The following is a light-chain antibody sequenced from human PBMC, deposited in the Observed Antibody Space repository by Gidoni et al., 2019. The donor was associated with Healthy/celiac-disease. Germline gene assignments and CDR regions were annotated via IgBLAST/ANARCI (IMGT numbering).Light chain of an antibody. CDR3: QQRSNWPPMYT. J-gene: IGKJ2*01. Sequence: EIVFTHSPATLSLSPGERATLSCRASQSVSSYLAWYQQKPGQAPRLLIYDASNRATGIPDRFSGSGSGTDFTLTISRLEPEDFAVYYCQQRSNWPPMYTFGQGTKLEIK. V-gene: IGKV3-11*01. CDR2: DAS. CDR1: QSVSSY.